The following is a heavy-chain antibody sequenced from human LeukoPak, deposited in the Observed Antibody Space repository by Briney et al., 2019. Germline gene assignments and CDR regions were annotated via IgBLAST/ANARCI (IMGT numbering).Heavy chain of an antibody. J-gene: IGHJ4*02. CDR1: GYTFTSYD. CDR3: AREAATGVYFDY. Sequence: GASVKVSCKASGYTFTSYDINWVRQAPGQGLEWMGWISAYNGNANYAHNLQGRVTMTTDTSTSSVYMELRSLTSDDTAVYYCAREAATGVYFDYWGQGTLVTVSS. CDR2: ISAYNGNA. D-gene: IGHD6-13*01. V-gene: IGHV1-18*01.